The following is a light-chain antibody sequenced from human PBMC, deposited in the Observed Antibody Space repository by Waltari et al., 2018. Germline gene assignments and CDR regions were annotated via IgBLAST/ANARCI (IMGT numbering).Light chain of an antibody. Sequence: QSVLTQPPSASGTPGQRVTISCSGSSSNIGSNPVTWYQQLPGAAPKLLVYSNNQRPSGVPDRFSVSKSGTSASRAISGLQSEDEADYYCAAWDDSLNGVVFGGGTKLTVL. CDR3: AAWDDSLNGVV. V-gene: IGLV1-44*01. CDR1: SSNIGSNP. J-gene: IGLJ2*01. CDR2: SNN.